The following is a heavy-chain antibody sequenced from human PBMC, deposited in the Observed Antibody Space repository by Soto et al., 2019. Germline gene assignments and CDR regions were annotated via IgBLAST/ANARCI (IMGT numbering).Heavy chain of an antibody. CDR3: AATLTTVVTPDYYYGMDV. CDR1: GGSISSSSYY. CDR2: IYYSGST. Sequence: PSETLSLTCTVSGGSISSSSYYWGWIRQPPGKGLEWIGSIYYSGSTYYNPSLKSRVTISVDTSKNQFSLKLSSVTAADTAVYYCAATLTTVVTPDYYYGMDVWGQGTTVTVSS. J-gene: IGHJ6*02. D-gene: IGHD4-17*01. V-gene: IGHV4-39*01.